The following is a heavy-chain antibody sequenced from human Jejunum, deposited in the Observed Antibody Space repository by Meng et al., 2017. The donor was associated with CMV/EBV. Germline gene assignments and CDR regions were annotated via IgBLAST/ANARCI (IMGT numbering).Heavy chain of an antibody. D-gene: IGHD2/OR15-2a*01. CDR2: INPNSGDT. J-gene: IGHJ5*02. Sequence: SCKASGYTFTGYYIHWVRQAPGQGLEWMGWINPNSGDTNYAQKFHGRVTMTRDTSISTGYMELSSLTSDDTAVYYCGRGNKSFDPWGQGTRVTVSS. V-gene: IGHV1-2*02. CDR1: GYTFTGYY. CDR3: GRGNKSFDP.